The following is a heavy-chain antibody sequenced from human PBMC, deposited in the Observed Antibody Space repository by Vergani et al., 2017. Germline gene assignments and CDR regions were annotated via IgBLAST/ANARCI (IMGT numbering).Heavy chain of an antibody. V-gene: IGHV4-59*01. CDR3: ARVGYSYGYYYYGMDF. Sequence: QVQLQESGPGLVKPSETLSLTCTVSGGSISSYYWSWIRQPPGKGLEWIGYIYYSGSTNYNPSLKSRVTISVDTTKNQFSLKLSSVTAADTAVYYCARVGYSYGYYYYGMDFWGQGTTVTVSS. J-gene: IGHJ6*02. CDR2: IYYSGST. CDR1: GGSISSYY. D-gene: IGHD5-18*01.